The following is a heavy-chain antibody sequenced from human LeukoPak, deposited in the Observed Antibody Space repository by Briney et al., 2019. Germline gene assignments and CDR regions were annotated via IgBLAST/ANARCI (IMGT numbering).Heavy chain of an antibody. CDR3: ARDEYYYDSSGYYYYYYGMDV. Sequence: GGSLRLSCAASGFTFSSYWMHWVRQAPGKGLVWVSRINSDGSSTSYADSVKGRFTISRDNAKNSLYLQMNSLRAEDTAVYYCARDEYYYDSSGYYYYYYGMDVWGQGTTVTVSS. J-gene: IGHJ6*02. D-gene: IGHD3-22*01. CDR2: INSDGSST. V-gene: IGHV3-74*01. CDR1: GFTFSSYW.